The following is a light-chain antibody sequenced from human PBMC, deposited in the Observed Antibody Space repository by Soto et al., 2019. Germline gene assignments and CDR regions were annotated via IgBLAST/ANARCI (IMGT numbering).Light chain of an antibody. CDR2: GAF. J-gene: IGKJ2*01. Sequence: ENVLTQSPATLSVSPGERATLSCRTSQIIGTNLAWYQQKPGQAPRLLIYGAFIRAPGFPVRFRGTGSGSEFTLTISSLQSDDGALYYCQQYDKWPYTFGQGTNLEIK. CDR1: QIIGTN. CDR3: QQYDKWPYT. V-gene: IGKV3-15*01.